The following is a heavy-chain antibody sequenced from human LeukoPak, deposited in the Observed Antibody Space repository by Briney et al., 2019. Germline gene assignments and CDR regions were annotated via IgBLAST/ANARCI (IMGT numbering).Heavy chain of an antibody. J-gene: IGHJ4*02. CDR1: GFTFSSYA. Sequence: PGGSLRLSCAASGFTFSSYAMSWVRQAPGKGLEWVSAISGSGGSTYYADSVKGRFTISRDNSKNTLYLRMNSLRAEDTAIYYCAKYLCGGGNCYSGYYFDYWGQGTLVTVSS. V-gene: IGHV3-23*01. D-gene: IGHD2-15*01. CDR3: AKYLCGGGNCYSGYYFDY. CDR2: ISGSGGST.